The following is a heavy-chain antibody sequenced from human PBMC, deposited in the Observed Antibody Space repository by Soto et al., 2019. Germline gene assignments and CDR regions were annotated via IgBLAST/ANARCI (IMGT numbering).Heavy chain of an antibody. CDR1: GGSFSGYY. J-gene: IGHJ4*02. Sequence: QVQLQQWGAGLLKPSETLSLTCAVYGGSFSGYYWSWIRQPPGKGLEWIGEINHSGSINYNPSLKSRVTISVDTSKNQFSLKLSSVTAADTAVYYCARGSLAGAGGAFDYWGQGTLVTVSS. V-gene: IGHV4-34*01. CDR3: ARGSLAGAGGAFDY. CDR2: INHSGSI. D-gene: IGHD6-19*01.